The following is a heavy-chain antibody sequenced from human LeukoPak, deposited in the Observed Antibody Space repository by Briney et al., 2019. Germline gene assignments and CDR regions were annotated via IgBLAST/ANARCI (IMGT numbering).Heavy chain of an antibody. V-gene: IGHV4-34*01. Sequence: ETLSLTXAVYGGSFSGYYWSWIRQPPGKGLEWIGEINHSGSTNYNPSLKSRVTISVDTSKNQFSLKLSSVTAADTAVYYCARGPMIVVVITIRNWFDPWGQGTLVTVSS. CDR1: GGSFSGYY. CDR3: ARGPMIVVVITIRNWFDP. J-gene: IGHJ5*02. CDR2: INHSGST. D-gene: IGHD3-22*01.